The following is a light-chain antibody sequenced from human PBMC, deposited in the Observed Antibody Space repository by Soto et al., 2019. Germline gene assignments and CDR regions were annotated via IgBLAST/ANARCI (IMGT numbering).Light chain of an antibody. J-gene: IGKJ5*01. CDR2: TTS. CDR3: QHYYSAPT. Sequence: DSQMTQSPSSLSAYVGDRVTISCRAGQSIGIYLNWYQQKAGRAPKLLIHTTSSLQSGVPSRFSGSGSGTDFTLTISGLQPEDFATYYCQHYYSAPTFGQGTRLEIK. V-gene: IGKV1-39*01. CDR1: QSIGIY.